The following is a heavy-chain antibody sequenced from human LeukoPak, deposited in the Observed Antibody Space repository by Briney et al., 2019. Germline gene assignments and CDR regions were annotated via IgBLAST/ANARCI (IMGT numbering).Heavy chain of an antibody. CDR3: ARDSRWYNGRYYDEGIDY. Sequence: PGGSLRLSCTGSGFTFSGYWMHWVRQVPGKGLVWVSRINSDGSDMSYADSVKGRFTISRDNAKNTVYLQMNSLSVEDTALYYCARDSRWYNGRYYDEGIDYWGQGTLVTVSS. V-gene: IGHV3-74*01. D-gene: IGHD1-26*01. CDR2: INSDGSDM. J-gene: IGHJ4*02. CDR1: GFTFSGYW.